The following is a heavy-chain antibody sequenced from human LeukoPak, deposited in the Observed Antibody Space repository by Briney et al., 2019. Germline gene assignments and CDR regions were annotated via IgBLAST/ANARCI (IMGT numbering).Heavy chain of an antibody. D-gene: IGHD1-1*01. CDR1: GFSFSDYW. J-gene: IGHJ6*03. CDR3: ARAISWNGAQGHMDV. V-gene: IGHV3-74*03. CDR2: INSDGRNI. Sequence: GGSLRLSCAASGFSFSDYWMHWVCQAPGKGLVWVSRINSDGRNIAYADSVRGRFTISRDNAKNTLYLEMNSLTIEDTAVYYCARAISWNGAQGHMDVWGKGTTVTVS.